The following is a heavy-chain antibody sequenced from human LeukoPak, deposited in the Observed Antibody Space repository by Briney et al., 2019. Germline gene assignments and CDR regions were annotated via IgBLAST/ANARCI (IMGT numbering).Heavy chain of an antibody. V-gene: IGHV3-30*18. CDR3: AKDLGGPGSSPFGY. CDR2: ISYDGSNK. J-gene: IGHJ4*02. Sequence: ERSLRLSCAASGFTFSSYGMHWVRQAPGKGLEWVAVISYDGSNKYYADSVKGRFTISRDNSKNTLFLQMNSLRVEDTALYYCAKDLGGPGSSPFGYWGQGTLVTVSS. CDR1: GFTFSSYG. D-gene: IGHD3-10*01.